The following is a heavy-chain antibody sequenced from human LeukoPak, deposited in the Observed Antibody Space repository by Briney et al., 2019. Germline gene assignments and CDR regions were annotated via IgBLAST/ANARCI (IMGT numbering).Heavy chain of an antibody. Sequence: GGSLRLSCAASGFTFSSYAMHWVRQAPGKGLEWVAVISYDGSNKYYADSVKGRFTISRDNSKNTLYLQMNSLRAEDTAVYYCARGFPGLLLPVYFQHWGQGTLVTVSS. CDR3: ARGFPGLLLPVYFQH. D-gene: IGHD2-15*01. CDR2: ISYDGSNK. J-gene: IGHJ1*01. CDR1: GFTFSSYA. V-gene: IGHV3-30*04.